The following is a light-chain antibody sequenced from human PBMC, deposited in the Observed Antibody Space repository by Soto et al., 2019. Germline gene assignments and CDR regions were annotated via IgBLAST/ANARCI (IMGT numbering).Light chain of an antibody. CDR2: GAS. Sequence: EILMTQSPATLSVSPGERATLSCRASQSVDGNLAWYQQKPGQAPRLLIYGASTRATGISARFSGSGSGTEFTLTISSLQSEDFGVYYCQQYNNWRTFGQGTKVDIK. V-gene: IGKV3-15*01. CDR1: QSVDGN. CDR3: QQYNNWRT. J-gene: IGKJ1*01.